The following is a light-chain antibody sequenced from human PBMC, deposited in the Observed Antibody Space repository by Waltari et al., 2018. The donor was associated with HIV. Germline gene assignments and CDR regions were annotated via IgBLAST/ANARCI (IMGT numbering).Light chain of an antibody. CDR2: DVS. CDR1: SSDVGGSNY. CDR3: SSYTSSSTFWV. V-gene: IGLV2-14*03. Sequence: QSALTQPASVSGSPGQSITISCTGTSSDVGGSNYVSWYQQHPGKAPKLMIYDVSNRPSGVSNRFSGSKSSNTASLTISGLQAEDEADYYCSSYTSSSTFWVCGGGTKLTVL. J-gene: IGLJ3*02.